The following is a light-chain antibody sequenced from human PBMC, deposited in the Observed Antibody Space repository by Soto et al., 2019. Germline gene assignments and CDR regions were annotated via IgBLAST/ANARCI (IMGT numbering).Light chain of an antibody. CDR3: SSYAGSSNV. Sequence: QSALTHPPSASGSPGQSVAISCTGTSSDVGGYNYVSWYQQHPGKAPKLMIYEVYKRPSGVPDRFSGSKSGNTASLTVSGLQAEDEADYYCSSYAGSSNVFGTGTKLTVL. CDR2: EVY. J-gene: IGLJ1*01. CDR1: SSDVGGYNY. V-gene: IGLV2-8*01.